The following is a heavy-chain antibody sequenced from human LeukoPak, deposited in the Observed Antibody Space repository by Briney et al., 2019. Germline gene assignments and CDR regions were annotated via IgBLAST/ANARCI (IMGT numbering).Heavy chain of an antibody. V-gene: IGHV3-23*01. J-gene: IGHJ3*02. Sequence: RTGGSLRLSCAGSGFTFSDYGMNWVRQAPGKGLEGGSVISGSGQSIHYADSVKGRFTISRDNSKNTVYLQMNSLRAEDTALYYCAKDAGSYFATDPFDIWGPGTLVTVSS. CDR1: GFTFSDYG. D-gene: IGHD2/OR15-2a*01. CDR3: AKDAGSYFATDPFDI. CDR2: ISGSGQSI.